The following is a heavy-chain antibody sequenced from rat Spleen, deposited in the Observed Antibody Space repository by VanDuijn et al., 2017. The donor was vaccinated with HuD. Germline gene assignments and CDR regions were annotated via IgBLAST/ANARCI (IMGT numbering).Heavy chain of an antibody. CDR3: ARRHYGYTDYFDY. CDR2: ITTGGAIT. Sequence: EVQLVESDGGLVQPGRSLKLSCAASGFIFSDFYMAWVRQAPTKGLEWVASITTGGAITSYRDSVKGRFTISRDNAKRTLFLQMDSLRSDDTATYFCARRHYGYTDYFDYWGQGVMVTVSS. J-gene: IGHJ2*01. V-gene: IGHV5-25*01. CDR1: GFIFSDFY. D-gene: IGHD1-4*01.